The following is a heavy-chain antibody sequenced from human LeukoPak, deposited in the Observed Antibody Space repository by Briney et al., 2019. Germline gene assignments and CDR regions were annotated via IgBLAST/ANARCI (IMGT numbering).Heavy chain of an antibody. Sequence: GASVKVSCKASGYTFTRYGITWVRQAPGQGLEWMGWISAYNGDTNYAQKLQGRVTMTTDRSTSTVYMELGSLRSDDTAVYYCARDRRYSSGWYYDSFDIWGQGTMVTVS. CDR3: ARDRRYSSGWYYDSFDI. J-gene: IGHJ3*02. V-gene: IGHV1-18*01. CDR1: GYTFTRYG. CDR2: ISAYNGDT. D-gene: IGHD6-19*01.